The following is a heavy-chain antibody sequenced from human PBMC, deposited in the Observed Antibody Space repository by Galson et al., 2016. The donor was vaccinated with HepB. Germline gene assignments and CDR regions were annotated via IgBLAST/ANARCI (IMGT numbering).Heavy chain of an antibody. CDR2: IKKDGSET. D-gene: IGHD2-21*02. CDR1: GFAFSTSW. V-gene: IGHV3-7*01. J-gene: IGHJ4*02. CDR3: AFGAWLDY. Sequence: SLRLSCAVSGFAFSTSWMTWVRQAPGKGLEYPANIKKDGSETHYADSVRGRFTISRDNARNSLFLQMSTLRAEDTAVYYCAFGAWLDYWGQGTLVTVSS.